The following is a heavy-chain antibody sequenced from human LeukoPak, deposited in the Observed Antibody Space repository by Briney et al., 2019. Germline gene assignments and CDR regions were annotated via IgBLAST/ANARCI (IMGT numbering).Heavy chain of an antibody. CDR1: GFTFSSYA. J-gene: IGHJ4*02. D-gene: IGHD2-21*02. Sequence: GGSLRLSCAASGFTFSSYAMSWVRQAPGKGLEWVSAISGSGGSTYYADSVKGRFTISRDNSKNTLYLQMNSLKTEDTAVYYCSTEGGAWYLGHWGQGTLVTVSS. CDR3: STEGGAWYLGH. CDR2: ISGSGGST. V-gene: IGHV3-23*01.